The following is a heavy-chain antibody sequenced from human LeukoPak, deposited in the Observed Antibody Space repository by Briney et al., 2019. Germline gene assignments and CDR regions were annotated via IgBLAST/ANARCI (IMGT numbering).Heavy chain of an antibody. V-gene: IGHV3-9*01. Sequence: GSSLSLSCAASGITFADYAMHWVRQAPGKSLEWLPGISRNSGSISYADSVKGRFTISRDNAKNSLYLQMNSLRAEDTALYYCAKGYSSSSQGSKVGYFDYWGQGTLVTVSS. CDR3: AKGYSSSSQGSKVGYFDY. J-gene: IGHJ4*02. CDR1: GITFADYA. CDR2: ISRNSGSI. D-gene: IGHD6-6*01.